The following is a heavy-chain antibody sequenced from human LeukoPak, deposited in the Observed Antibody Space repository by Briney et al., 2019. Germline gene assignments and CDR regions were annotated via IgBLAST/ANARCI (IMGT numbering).Heavy chain of an antibody. D-gene: IGHD3-22*01. V-gene: IGHV3-11*03. Sequence: GGSLRLSCAASGFTFSDYYMSWIRQAPGKGLEWVSYISSGSSYTNYADSVKGRFTISRDNAKNSLYLQMNNLRAEDTAVYYCARRDYYDSSGYSPLFDYWGQGTLVTVSS. CDR1: GFTFSDYY. J-gene: IGHJ4*02. CDR2: ISSGSSYT. CDR3: ARRDYYDSSGYSPLFDY.